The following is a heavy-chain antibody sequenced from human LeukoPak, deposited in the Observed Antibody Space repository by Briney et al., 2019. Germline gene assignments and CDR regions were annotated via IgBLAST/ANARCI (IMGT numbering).Heavy chain of an antibody. D-gene: IGHD2-21*02. V-gene: IGHV3-23*01. CDR1: GFTFSSYA. Sequence: GGSLRLSCAASGFTFSSYAMSWVRQAPGKWLEWVSAISGSGGSTYYADSVKGRFTISRDNSKNTLYLQMNSLRAEDTAVYYCAKEPKIGPYCGGDCYFDYWGQGTLVTVSS. CDR3: AKEPKIGPYCGGDCYFDY. J-gene: IGHJ4*02. CDR2: ISGSGGST.